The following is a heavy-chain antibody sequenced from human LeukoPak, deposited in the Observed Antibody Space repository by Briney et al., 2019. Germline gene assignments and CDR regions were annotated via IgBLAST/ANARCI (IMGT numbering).Heavy chain of an antibody. Sequence: PSETLSLTCTVSGGSISSYYWSWIRQPPGKGLEWIGYIYYSGSTNYNPSLKSRVTISVDASKNQFSLKLSSVTAADTAVYYCATDGSYRYFDYWGQGTLVTVSS. CDR3: ATDGSYRYFDY. J-gene: IGHJ4*02. V-gene: IGHV4-59*12. D-gene: IGHD1-26*01. CDR1: GGSISSYY. CDR2: IYYSGST.